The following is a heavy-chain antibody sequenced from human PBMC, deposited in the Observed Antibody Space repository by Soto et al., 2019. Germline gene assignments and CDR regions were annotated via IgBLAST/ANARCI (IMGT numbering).Heavy chain of an antibody. CDR2: ISAYNGNT. V-gene: IGHV1-18*01. Sequence: GASVKVSCKASGYTFTSYGISWVRQAPGQGLEWMGWISAYNGNTNYAQKLQGRVTMTTDTSTSTAYMELRSLRSDDTAVYYCARADADYDFWSGYYQGNNWFDPWGQGTLVTVSS. J-gene: IGHJ5*02. CDR1: GYTFTSYG. D-gene: IGHD3-3*01. CDR3: ARADADYDFWSGYYQGNNWFDP.